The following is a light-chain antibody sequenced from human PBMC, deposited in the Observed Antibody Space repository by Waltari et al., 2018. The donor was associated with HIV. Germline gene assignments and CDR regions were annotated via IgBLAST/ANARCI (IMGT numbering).Light chain of an antibody. CDR2: WAS. V-gene: IGKV4-1*01. CDR3: QQYFTTHWT. J-gene: IGKJ1*01. CDR1: QSVLYTSNNKNY. Sequence: DIVMTQSPDSLAVSLGERATINCMSSQSVLYTSNNKNYLAWYQQKPGQPPKKLIYWASTRESGVPDRFSGSGSGTDFTLTISSLQAEDVAVYYCQQYFTTHWTFGQGTKVEIK.